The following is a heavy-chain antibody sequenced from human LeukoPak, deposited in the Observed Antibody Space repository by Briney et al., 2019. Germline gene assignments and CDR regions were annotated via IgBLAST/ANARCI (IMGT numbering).Heavy chain of an antibody. D-gene: IGHD3-3*01. V-gene: IGHV3-74*01. CDR2: INSDGSST. CDR3: ARVGNDFWSGYYAHFDY. CDR1: GFTFSNYA. J-gene: IGHJ4*02. Sequence: GGSLRLSCAVSGFTFSNYAMVWVRQAPGKGLVWVSRINSDGSSTSYADSVKGRFTISRDNAKNTLYLQMNSLRAEDTAVYYCARVGNDFWSGYYAHFDYWGQGTLVTVSS.